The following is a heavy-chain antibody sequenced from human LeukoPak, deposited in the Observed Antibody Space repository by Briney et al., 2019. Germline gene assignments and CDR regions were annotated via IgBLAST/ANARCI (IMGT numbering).Heavy chain of an antibody. V-gene: IGHV3-23*01. CDR3: AKKHYYDTSGQEDSFDY. CDR1: GFTFSSYA. D-gene: IGHD3-22*01. CDR2: ISGSGSNT. Sequence: GGSLRLSCAGSGFTFSSYAMIWVRQAPGKGLEWLSAISGSGSNTYYADSVKGRFTISRDNSKNTLFLLMNSLRAEDTAVYYCAKKHYYDTSGQEDSFDYWGQGTVVTVSS. J-gene: IGHJ4*02.